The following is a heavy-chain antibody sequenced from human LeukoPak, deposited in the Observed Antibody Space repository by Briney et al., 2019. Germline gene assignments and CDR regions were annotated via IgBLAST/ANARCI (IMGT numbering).Heavy chain of an antibody. CDR1: GFTFSSYS. Sequence: TGGSLRLSCAASGFTFSSYSMNWVRQAPGKGLEWVSSISSSSSYIYYADSVKGRFTISRDNAKNSLYLQMNSLRAEDTALYYCARGRSSSWYSYYYYMDVWGKGTTVTVSS. D-gene: IGHD6-13*01. V-gene: IGHV3-21*04. CDR3: ARGRSSSWYSYYYYMDV. J-gene: IGHJ6*03. CDR2: ISSSSSYI.